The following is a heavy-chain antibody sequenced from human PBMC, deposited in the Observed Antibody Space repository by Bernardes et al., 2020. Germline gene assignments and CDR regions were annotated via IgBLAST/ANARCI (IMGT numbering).Heavy chain of an antibody. Sequence: GGSLRLSCAASGFTFSSYGMHWVRQAPGKGLEWVAVIWYDGSNKYYADSVKGRFTISRDNSKNTLYLQMNSLRAEDTAVYYCAKEGSSGWYQSNYFDYWGQGTLVTVSS. V-gene: IGHV3-33*06. CDR2: IWYDGSNK. D-gene: IGHD6-19*01. CDR1: GFTFSSYG. J-gene: IGHJ4*02. CDR3: AKEGSSGWYQSNYFDY.